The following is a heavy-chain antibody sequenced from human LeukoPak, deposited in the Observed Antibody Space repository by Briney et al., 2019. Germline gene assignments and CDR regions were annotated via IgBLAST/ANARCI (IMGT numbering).Heavy chain of an antibody. J-gene: IGHJ5*02. CDR3: ASSLFDP. Sequence: GGSLRLSCAASGFTFSSYSMNWVRQAPGKGLEWVSSISTSSNYMYYADSVKGRFTISRDNAKSSLYLQMNSLRAVDTAVYYCASSLFDPWGQGTLVTVSS. V-gene: IGHV3-21*01. CDR1: GFTFSSYS. CDR2: ISTSSNYM.